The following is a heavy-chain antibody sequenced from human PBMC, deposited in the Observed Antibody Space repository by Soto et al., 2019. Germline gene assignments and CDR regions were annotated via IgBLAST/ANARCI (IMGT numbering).Heavy chain of an antibody. D-gene: IGHD6-19*01. CDR3: AKTKRGGWYVFGY. CDR1: GFTFSSYG. J-gene: IGHJ4*02. Sequence: GGSLRLSCAAPGFTFSSYGMHWVRQAPGKGLEWVAVISYDGSNKYYADSVKGRFTISRDNSKNTLYLQMNSLRAEDTAVYYCAKTKRGGWYVFGYWGQGTLVTVS. CDR2: ISYDGSNK. V-gene: IGHV3-30*18.